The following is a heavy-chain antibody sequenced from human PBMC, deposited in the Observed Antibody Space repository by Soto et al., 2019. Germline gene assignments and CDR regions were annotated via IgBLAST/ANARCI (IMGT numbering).Heavy chain of an antibody. J-gene: IGHJ4*02. D-gene: IGHD3-10*01. CDR2: INSDASST. CDR1: GFTFNIYW. Sequence: PGGSLRLSCAASGFTFNIYWMHWVRQAPGKGLVWVSRINSDASSTNYADSVKGRFTISRDNSKNTLYLQMNSLRAEDTAVYYCARDGSGSYYNAPFLDYWGQGTLVTV. V-gene: IGHV3-74*01. CDR3: ARDGSGSYYNAPFLDY.